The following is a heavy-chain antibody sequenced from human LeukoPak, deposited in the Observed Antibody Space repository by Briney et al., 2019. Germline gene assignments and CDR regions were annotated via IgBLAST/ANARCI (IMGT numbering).Heavy chain of an antibody. J-gene: IGHJ4*02. Sequence: RTGGSLRLSCAASGFTFSTYAMSWVRQAPGKGLEWVSAISGSGGSTYYADSVKGRFTISRDNSKNTLYLQMNSLRAEDTAVYFCAKDIAARFYFDYWGQGILVTVSS. CDR2: ISGSGGST. V-gene: IGHV3-23*01. CDR3: AKDIAARFYFDY. CDR1: GFTFSTYA. D-gene: IGHD6-6*01.